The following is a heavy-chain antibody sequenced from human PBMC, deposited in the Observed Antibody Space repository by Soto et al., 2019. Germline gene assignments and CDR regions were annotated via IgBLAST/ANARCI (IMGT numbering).Heavy chain of an antibody. D-gene: IGHD3-22*01. CDR1: GFTFNNYV. Sequence: EVQLLESGGGLLQPGGSLRLSCAASGFTFNNYVMNWVRQAPGKGLEWVSSISRSGSGSPYYSDSVKGRFTISRDNSKNTVSLQMNNLRAEDTAVYFCARGRYFDGGDYWVANLAFDYWGQGTLVTVSS. CDR3: ARGRYFDGGDYWVANLAFDY. V-gene: IGHV3-23*01. CDR2: ISRSGSGSP. J-gene: IGHJ4*02.